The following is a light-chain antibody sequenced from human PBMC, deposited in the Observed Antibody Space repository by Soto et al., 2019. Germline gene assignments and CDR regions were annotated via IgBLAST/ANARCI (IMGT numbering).Light chain of an antibody. CDR1: QFISNY. Sequence: EIQMTQSPSSLSASVGDRVTITCRASQFISNYVNWYQQKPGRAPTLLIFAESTLRSGVPSRFSGSGSGTDFTLTISSLQPEDFATYFCQQSSSILWTFGRGTKVEIK. J-gene: IGKJ1*01. CDR2: AES. CDR3: QQSSSILWT. V-gene: IGKV1-39*01.